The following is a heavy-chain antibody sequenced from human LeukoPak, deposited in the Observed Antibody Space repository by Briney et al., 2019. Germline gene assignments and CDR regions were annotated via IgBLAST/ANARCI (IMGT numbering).Heavy chain of an antibody. CDR3: ARGSYSYGYIDAFDI. D-gene: IGHD5-18*01. Sequence: IPSETLSLTCTVSGGYISSSSYYWGWIRQPPGKGLEWIGSIYYSGSTYYNPSLKSRLTITVDTSKNQFSLKLSSVTAADTAVYYCARGSYSYGYIDAFDIWGQGTMVTVSS. CDR1: GGYISSSSYY. V-gene: IGHV4-39*07. CDR2: IYYSGST. J-gene: IGHJ3*02.